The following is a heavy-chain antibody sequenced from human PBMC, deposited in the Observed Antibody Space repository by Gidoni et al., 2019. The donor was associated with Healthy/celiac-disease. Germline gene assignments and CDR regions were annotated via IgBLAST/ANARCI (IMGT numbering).Heavy chain of an antibody. V-gene: IGHV4-30-4*01. CDR2: IDYSGST. D-gene: IGHD2-15*01. Sequence: QVQLQESGPGLVKPSQTLSLPCTVSGGSISSGYYYWSWIRQPPGKGLEWIGYIDYSGSTYYNPSLKSRVTISVDTSKNQFSLKLSSVTAADTAVYYCARGGGYCSGGSCYFSGAFDIWGQGTMVTVSS. CDR1: GGSISSGYYY. CDR3: ARGGGYCSGGSCYFSGAFDI. J-gene: IGHJ3*02.